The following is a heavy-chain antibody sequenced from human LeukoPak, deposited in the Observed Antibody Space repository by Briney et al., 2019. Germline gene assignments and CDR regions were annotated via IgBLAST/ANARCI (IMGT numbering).Heavy chain of an antibody. Sequence: SQTLSLTCAISGDSVSSNSAAWNWIRQSPSRGLEWLGRTYYRSKWYNDYAVSVKSRITINPDTSKNQFSLQLNSVTPEDTAVYYCARDRRIVGATAPYYYSYYDMDVWGQGTTVTVSS. CDR2: TYYRSKWYN. J-gene: IGHJ6*02. CDR1: GDSVSSNSAA. V-gene: IGHV6-1*01. CDR3: ARDRRIVGATAPYYYSYYDMDV. D-gene: IGHD1-26*01.